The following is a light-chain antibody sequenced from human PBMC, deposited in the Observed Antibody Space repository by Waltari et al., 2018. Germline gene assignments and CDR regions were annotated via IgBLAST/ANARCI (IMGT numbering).Light chain of an antibody. J-gene: IGKJ2*01. CDR1: QGITTY. V-gene: IGKV1-9*01. CDR2: GAS. CDR3: QQLHSYPRT. Sequence: DIQLTQSPSFLSASVGDRVTITCRASQGITTYLAWYQQKPGKAPKILIYGASTLQSGVPSRFSGSGSGTEVTLTISSLQPEDFATYYCQQLHSYPRTFGQGTKLEIK.